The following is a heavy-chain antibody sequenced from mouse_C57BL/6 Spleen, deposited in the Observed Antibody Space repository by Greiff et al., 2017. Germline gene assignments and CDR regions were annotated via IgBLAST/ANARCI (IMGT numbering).Heavy chain of an antibody. J-gene: IGHJ1*03. CDR1: GFTFSSYT. CDR3: ARDPFYGSSYTWYFDF. CDR2: ISGGGGNT. V-gene: IGHV5-9*01. D-gene: IGHD1-1*01. Sequence: EVKLQESGGGLVKPGGSLKLSCAASGFTFSSYTMSWVRQTPEKRLEWVATISGGGGNTYYPDSVKGRFTISRDNAKNTLYLQMSSLRSEDTALYYYARDPFYGSSYTWYFDFWGTGTTVTVSS.